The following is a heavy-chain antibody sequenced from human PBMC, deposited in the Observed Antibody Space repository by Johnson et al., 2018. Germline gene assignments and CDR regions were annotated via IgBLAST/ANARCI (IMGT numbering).Heavy chain of an antibody. D-gene: IGHD1/OR15-1a*01. CDR3: AREGANSCWNSAFDI. CDR2: IERDGRT. CDR1: GFTVNSNY. V-gene: IGHV3-66*02. Sequence: VQLVESGGGLVQPGGSLRLSCVASGFTVNSNYINWVRQAPGKGLEWVLVIERDGRTYFADSVKGRFTISRDNSKNTLYLQMNSLRPEDTAFYYFAREGANSCWNSAFDIWGQGTMVTVSS. J-gene: IGHJ3*02.